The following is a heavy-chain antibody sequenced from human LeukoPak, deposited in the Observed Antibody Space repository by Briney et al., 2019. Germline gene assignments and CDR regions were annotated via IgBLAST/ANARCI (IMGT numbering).Heavy chain of an antibody. Sequence: PGGSLRLSCAASGFTFSSYWMHWVRQAPGKGLVWVSRINSDGSSTSYADSVKGRFTISRDNAKNTLYLQMNSLRAEDTAVYYCARKSGSYADDAFDIWGQGTMVTVSS. CDR1: GFTFSSYW. CDR3: ARKSGSYADDAFDI. D-gene: IGHD1-26*01. J-gene: IGHJ3*02. V-gene: IGHV3-74*01. CDR2: INSDGSST.